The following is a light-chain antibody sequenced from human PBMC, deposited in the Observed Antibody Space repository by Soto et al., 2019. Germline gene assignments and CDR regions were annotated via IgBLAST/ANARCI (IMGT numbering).Light chain of an antibody. J-gene: IGKJ4*01. Sequence: EIVLTQSPATLSFSPGERATISCRASQSVSSYFAWYQQKPGQDPRLLIYDASNRATGIPARFSGSGSGTDFTLTISSLQAADFAVYYCQQHYSVPLTFGGGTRVEIK. CDR2: DAS. CDR3: QQHYSVPLT. V-gene: IGKV3-11*01. CDR1: QSVSSY.